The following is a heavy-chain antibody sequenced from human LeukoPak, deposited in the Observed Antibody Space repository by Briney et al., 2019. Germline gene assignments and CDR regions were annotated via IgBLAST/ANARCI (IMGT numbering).Heavy chain of an antibody. CDR3: ARDHQNGYYFY. CDR1: GFTFSNYW. Sequence: PGGSLRLSCAASGFTFSNYWMTWLRQAPGKGLEWVANIKEDGSQKYYVDSVKGRFTISRDNAKNSLYLQMSSLRAEDTAVYFCARDHQNGYYFYWGQGTVVTVSS. CDR2: IKEDGSQK. J-gene: IGHJ4*02. D-gene: IGHD3-22*01. V-gene: IGHV3-7*01.